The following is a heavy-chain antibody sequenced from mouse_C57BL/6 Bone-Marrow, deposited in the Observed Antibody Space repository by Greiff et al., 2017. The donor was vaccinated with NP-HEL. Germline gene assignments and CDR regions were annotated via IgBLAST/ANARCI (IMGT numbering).Heavy chain of an antibody. V-gene: IGHV1-53*01. Sequence: QVQLQQPGTELVKPGASVKLSCKASGYTFTSYWMYWVKQRPGQGLDWIGNINPSNGATNYNEKFKSKATLTVDKSSSTAYMQLSRLTSEDSAVYDCARDSGYAFDYWGQGTTLTVSS. CDR1: GYTFTSYW. J-gene: IGHJ2*01. D-gene: IGHD3-2*02. CDR2: INPSNGAT. CDR3: ARDSGYAFDY.